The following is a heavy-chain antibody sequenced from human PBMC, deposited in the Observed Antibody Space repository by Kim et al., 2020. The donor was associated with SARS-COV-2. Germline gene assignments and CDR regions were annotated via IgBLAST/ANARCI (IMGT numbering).Heavy chain of an antibody. CDR1: GGTFTNYA. CDR2: IIPIFPKT. J-gene: IGHJ4*02. V-gene: IGHV1-69*13. CDR3: TRATGYNYGVDY. D-gene: IGHD5-18*01. Sequence: SVKVSCKASGGTFTNYAISWVRQAPGQGLEWMGGIIPIFPKTNYAQKFQGRVTITADESTSTAYLELSSLRSEDTAVYFCTRATGYNYGVDYWGPGTLVTVSS.